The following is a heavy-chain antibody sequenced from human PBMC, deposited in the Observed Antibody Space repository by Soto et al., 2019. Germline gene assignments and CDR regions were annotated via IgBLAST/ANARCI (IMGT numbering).Heavy chain of an antibody. V-gene: IGHV4-31*03. D-gene: IGHD2-21*01. CDR1: GCSITIGGHY. Sequence: SETVSLTCTVSGCSITIGGHYWSWILQHPGKGLEWIGNIYHSGSTYSNPSLKSRLIISVDTSENQFSLKLSSVTAADTAVYYCARVRNSFFDYWGQGTLVTVSS. CDR2: IYHSGST. J-gene: IGHJ4*02. CDR3: ARVRNSFFDY.